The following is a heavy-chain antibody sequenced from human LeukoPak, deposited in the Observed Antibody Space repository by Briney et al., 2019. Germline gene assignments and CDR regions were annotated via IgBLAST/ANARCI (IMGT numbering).Heavy chain of an antibody. V-gene: IGHV4-39*07. Sequence: SETLSLTCTVSGGSVSSTHYWGWIRQPPGKGLEWIGSIYYGGSTYYNASLRSRVTTSVDTSKNQFSLKLSSVTAADTAVYYCARDRRAAAGTWWFDPWGQGTLVTVSS. J-gene: IGHJ5*02. D-gene: IGHD6-13*01. CDR1: GGSVSSTHY. CDR2: IYYGGST. CDR3: ARDRRAAAGTWWFDP.